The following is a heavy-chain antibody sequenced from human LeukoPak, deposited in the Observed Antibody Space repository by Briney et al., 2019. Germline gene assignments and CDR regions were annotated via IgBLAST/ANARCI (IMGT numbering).Heavy chain of an antibody. J-gene: IGHJ4*02. CDR1: GGSISSYY. CDR2: IYTSGST. D-gene: IGHD3-22*01. Sequence: SETLSLTCTVSGGSISSYYWSWIRQPPGKGLEWIGYIYTSGSTNYNPSLKSRVTISVDTSKNQFSLKLSSVTAADTAVYYCAQYYYDSSGYSYFDYWGQGTLVTVSS. CDR3: AQYYYDSSGYSYFDY. V-gene: IGHV4-4*09.